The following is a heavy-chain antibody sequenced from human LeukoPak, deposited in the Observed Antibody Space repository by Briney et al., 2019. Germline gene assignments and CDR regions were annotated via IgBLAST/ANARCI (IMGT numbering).Heavy chain of an antibody. CDR3: ARGLLGRSSGWYVRFARPQNWFDP. D-gene: IGHD6-19*01. V-gene: IGHV4-39*07. CDR1: GGSISSSSYY. J-gene: IGHJ5*02. CDR2: MYSSGST. Sequence: PSETLSLTCTVSGGSISSSSYYWGWIRQPPGKGLEWIGSMYSSGSTYYNPSLKSRVTVSVDTSKNQFSLQLNSVAPEDTAVYYCARGLLGRSSGWYVRFARPQNWFDPWGQGTLVTVSS.